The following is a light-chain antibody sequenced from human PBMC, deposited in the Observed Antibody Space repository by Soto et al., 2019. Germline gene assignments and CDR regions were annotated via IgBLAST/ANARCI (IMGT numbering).Light chain of an antibody. CDR3: QSYDRSYQV. CDR1: GGSIASHY. CDR2: EDY. Sequence: NFMLTQPHSVSESPGTTVTISCTRSGGSIASHYVQWYQQRPGSAPTTVIFEDYQRPSGVPDRFSGSIDSSSNSASLTISGLTTEDEADYYCQSYDRSYQVFGGGTKLTVL. V-gene: IGLV6-57*04. J-gene: IGLJ3*02.